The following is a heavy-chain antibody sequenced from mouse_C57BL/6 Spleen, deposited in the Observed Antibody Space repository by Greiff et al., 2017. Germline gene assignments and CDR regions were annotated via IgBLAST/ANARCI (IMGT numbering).Heavy chain of an antibody. J-gene: IGHJ2*01. Sequence: QVQLKQSGAELVKPGASVKLSCKASGYTFTESTIHWVKQRSGQGLEWIGWFYPGSGSIKYNEKFKDQATLTADKSSSTVYMELRRLTSEDSAVYICARHEGIYYYGSSALDYWGQGTTLTVSS. CDR2: FYPGSGSI. V-gene: IGHV1-62-2*01. CDR3: ARHEGIYYYGSSALDY. CDR1: GYTFTEST. D-gene: IGHD1-1*01.